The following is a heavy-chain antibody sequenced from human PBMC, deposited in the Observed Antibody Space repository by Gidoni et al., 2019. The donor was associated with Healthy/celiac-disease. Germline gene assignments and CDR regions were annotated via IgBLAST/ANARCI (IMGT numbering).Heavy chain of an antibody. D-gene: IGHD3-10*01. CDR1: GFTFSNAW. CDR3: TTRGVDGSGSYYGDGGPPPIDY. J-gene: IGHJ4*02. V-gene: IGHV3-15*01. CDR2: IKSKTDGGTT. Sequence: EVQLVESGGGLVKPGGSLRLSCAASGFTFSNAWMRWVRPAPGKGLEWVGRIKSKTDGGTTDYAAPVKGRFTISRDDSKNTLYLQMNSLKTEDTAVYYCTTRGVDGSGSYYGDGGPPPIDYWGQGTLVTVSS.